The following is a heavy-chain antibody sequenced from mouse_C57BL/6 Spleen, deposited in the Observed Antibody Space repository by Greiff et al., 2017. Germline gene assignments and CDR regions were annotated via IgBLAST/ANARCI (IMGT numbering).Heavy chain of an antibody. CDR2: IYPGDGDT. CDR1: GYAFSSSW. D-gene: IGHD4-1*02. V-gene: IGHV1-82*01. CDR3: ARSPNFPSFDY. J-gene: IGHJ2*01. Sequence: VQLQQSGPELVKPGASVKISCKASGYAFSSSWMNWVKQRPGKGLEWIGRIYPGDGDTNYNGKFKGKATLTADKSSSTAYMQLSSLTSEDSAVYFCARSPNFPSFDYWGQGTTLTVSS.